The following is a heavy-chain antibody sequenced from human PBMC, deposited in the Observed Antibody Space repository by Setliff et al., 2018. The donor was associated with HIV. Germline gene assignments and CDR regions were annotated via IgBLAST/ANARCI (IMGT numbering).Heavy chain of an antibody. J-gene: IGHJ4*02. CDR1: GGSISSHC. V-gene: IGHV4-4*08. D-gene: IGHD4-17*01. Sequence: KASETLSLTCTVSGGSISSHCWSWIRQSPGKALEWIGYIYSSGSTKYNPSLKSRVTISADTSKNQFSLKLRSVTAADTAVYYCAKGAGFYGDYTFDHWGQGRQVTVSS. CDR2: IYSSGST. CDR3: AKGAGFYGDYTFDH.